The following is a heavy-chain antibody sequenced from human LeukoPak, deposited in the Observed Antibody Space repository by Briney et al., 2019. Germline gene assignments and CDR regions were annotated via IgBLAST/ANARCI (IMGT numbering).Heavy chain of an antibody. Sequence: SETLSLTCAVSADSFSSHYWTWIRQPPGKGLEWIGYISYIGSTNYNPSLKSRVTISIDTSKNQFSPKLSSVTAADTAVYYCARDLVTVTKGFDIWGQGTMVSVSS. CDR2: ISYIGST. D-gene: IGHD4-17*01. CDR1: ADSFSSHY. J-gene: IGHJ3*02. CDR3: ARDLVTVTKGFDI. V-gene: IGHV4-59*11.